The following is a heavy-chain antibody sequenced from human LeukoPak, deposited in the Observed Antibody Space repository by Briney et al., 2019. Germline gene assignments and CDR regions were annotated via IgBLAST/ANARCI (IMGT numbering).Heavy chain of an antibody. D-gene: IGHD2-15*01. J-gene: IGHJ4*02. V-gene: IGHV3-30*04. CDR3: ATVASRIDY. CDR2: ISYDGSNK. CDR1: GFTFSSYA. Sequence: GGSLRLSCAASGFTFSSYAMHWVRQAPGKGLEWVAVISYDGSNKYYADSVKGRFTISRDNSKNTLYLQMNSLRAEDTAVYYCATVASRIDYWGQGTLVTVSS.